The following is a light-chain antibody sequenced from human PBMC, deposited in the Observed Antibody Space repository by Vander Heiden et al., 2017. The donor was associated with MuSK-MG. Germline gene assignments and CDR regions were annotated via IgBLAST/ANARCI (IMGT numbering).Light chain of an antibody. V-gene: IGKV1-39*01. CDR3: QQSYSTPPVT. CDR1: QSISSY. J-gene: IGKJ4*01. CDR2: AAS. Sequence: DIQMTQSPSSLSASVGDRVTITCRASQSISSYLNWYQQKPGKAPKLLIYAASSWQSGVPSRFSGSGYGKDFTLTISSRQQEDFAPYYCQQSYSTPPVTFGGGTKVEIK.